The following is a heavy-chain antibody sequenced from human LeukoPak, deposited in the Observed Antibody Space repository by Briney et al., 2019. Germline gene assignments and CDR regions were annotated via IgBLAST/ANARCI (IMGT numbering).Heavy chain of an antibody. CDR2: ISYVGNNE. V-gene: IGHV3-30*04. D-gene: IGHD3-9*01. CDR3: ARDGGYFDRLAYYFDH. J-gene: IGHJ4*02. Sequence: PGGSLRLSCVVSGFTFSHYAMHWVRQAPGKGLEWVALISYVGNNEYYADSVKGRFTLSRDNSKNTLYLEMNSLRPEDTAVYYCARDGGYFDRLAYYFDHWGQGFLVTVSS. CDR1: GFTFSHYA.